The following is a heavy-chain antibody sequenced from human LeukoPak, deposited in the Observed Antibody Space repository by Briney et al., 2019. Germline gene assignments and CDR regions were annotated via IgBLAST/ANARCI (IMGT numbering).Heavy chain of an antibody. D-gene: IGHD2-2*01. J-gene: IGHJ5*02. Sequence: GGSLRLSCAVSGINFRGYWMAWVRQAPGKGLEWVANMKQDGSEKYYVDSVKGRFTISRDNSKNTLYLQMNSLRAEDTAVYYCVKGGPALKGRGALVPAAMGANWFDPWGQGTLVTVSS. CDR2: MKQDGSEK. CDR3: VKGGPALKGRGALVPAAMGANWFDP. V-gene: IGHV3-7*01. CDR1: GINFRGYW.